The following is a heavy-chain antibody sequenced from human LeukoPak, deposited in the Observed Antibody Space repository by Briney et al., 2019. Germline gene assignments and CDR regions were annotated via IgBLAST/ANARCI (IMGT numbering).Heavy chain of an antibody. CDR2: IYTSGST. Sequence: SETLSLTCTVSGGSISTYYWSWIRQPAGKGLEWIGRIYTSGSTSYNPSLKSRVTMSVDTSKNQFSLKLTSVTAADTAMYYCARAPSADLYFDCWGQGTLVTVPS. V-gene: IGHV4-4*07. CDR1: GGSISTYY. J-gene: IGHJ4*02. CDR3: ARAPSADLYFDC.